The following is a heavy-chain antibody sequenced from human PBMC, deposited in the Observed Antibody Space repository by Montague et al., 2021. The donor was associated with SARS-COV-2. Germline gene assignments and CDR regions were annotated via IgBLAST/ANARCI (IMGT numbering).Heavy chain of an antibody. Sequence: SETLSLTCTVTGDSVISDKYYWSWIRQPPGKGLEWIGIIYDSGSTSYNPSLHSRVTITIDTSKNQLSLNLMSVTPADTAVYYCVKGSGDPWGQGTLVTVSS. CDR2: IYDSGST. V-gene: IGHV4-61*01. J-gene: IGHJ5*02. CDR3: VKGSGDP. CDR1: GDSVISDKYY. D-gene: IGHD2-15*01.